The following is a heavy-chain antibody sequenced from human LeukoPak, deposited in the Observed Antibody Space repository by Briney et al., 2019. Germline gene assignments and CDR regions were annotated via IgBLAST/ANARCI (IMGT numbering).Heavy chain of an antibody. D-gene: IGHD2-15*01. CDR3: AKSPRYCSGGSCYSDY. V-gene: IGHV3-53*01. J-gene: IGHJ4*02. CDR1: GFTVSSNY. CDR2: IYSGGST. Sequence: GGSLRLSCAASGFTVSSNYMSWVRQAPGKGLEWVSVIYSGGSTYYADSVKGRFTISRDNSKNTLYLQMNSLRAEDTAVYYCAKSPRYCSGGSCYSDYWGQGTLVTVSS.